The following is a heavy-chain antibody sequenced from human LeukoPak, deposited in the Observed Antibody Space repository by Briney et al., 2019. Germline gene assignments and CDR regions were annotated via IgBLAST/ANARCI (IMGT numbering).Heavy chain of an antibody. J-gene: IGHJ5*01. V-gene: IGHV3-30*02. CDR2: VQYDGSNE. D-gene: IGHD2-2*01. Sequence: GGSLRLSCAASRFTFSSYGMHWVRQAPGKGLEWVAYVQYDGSNEQYADSVKGRFSISRDSSKNILYLQMNSLRAEDTAVYYCARDRGYCSSTSCSSFYWFDYWGQGTLVTVSS. CDR3: ARDRGYCSSTSCSSFYWFDY. CDR1: RFTFSSYG.